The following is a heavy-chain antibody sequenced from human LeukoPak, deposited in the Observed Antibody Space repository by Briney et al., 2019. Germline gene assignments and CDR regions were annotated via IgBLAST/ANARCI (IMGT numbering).Heavy chain of an antibody. J-gene: IGHJ5*02. CDR2: IIPIFGTA. Sequence: GASVKVSCKASGGTFSSYAISWVRQAPGQGLEWMGGIIPIFGTANYAQKFQGRVTITTDESTSTAYMELSRLRSDDTAVYYCARGVYSGYDRWFDPWGQGTLVTVSS. D-gene: IGHD5-12*01. V-gene: IGHV1-69*05. CDR3: ARGVYSGYDRWFDP. CDR1: GGTFSSYA.